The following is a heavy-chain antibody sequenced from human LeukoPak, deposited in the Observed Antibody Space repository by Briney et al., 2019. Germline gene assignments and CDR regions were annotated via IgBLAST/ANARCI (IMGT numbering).Heavy chain of an antibody. Sequence: GGSLRLSCAASGFTFSSSAMNWVRQAPGKGLEWVSTISGGGGSTYYADSVKGRFTISRDNSKNTLYLQMNSLRAEDTAVYYCAKIHGSGSYYYLDCWGQGTLVTVSS. J-gene: IGHJ4*02. CDR1: GFTFSSSA. V-gene: IGHV3-23*01. CDR3: AKIHGSGSYYYLDC. CDR2: ISGGGGST. D-gene: IGHD3-10*01.